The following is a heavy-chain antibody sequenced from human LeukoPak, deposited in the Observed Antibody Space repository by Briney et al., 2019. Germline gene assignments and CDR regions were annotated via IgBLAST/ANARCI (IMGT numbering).Heavy chain of an antibody. D-gene: IGHD1-1*01. CDR3: ARDYNTRVFDY. V-gene: IGHV3-33*01. J-gene: IGHJ4*02. Sequence: PGGSLRLSCAASGFTFSSCGMHWVRQAPGKGLEWVAVIWYDGSNKYYADSVKGRFTISRDNSKNTLYLQMNSLRAEDTAVYYCARDYNTRVFDYWGQGTLVTVSS. CDR1: GFTFSSCG. CDR2: IWYDGSNK.